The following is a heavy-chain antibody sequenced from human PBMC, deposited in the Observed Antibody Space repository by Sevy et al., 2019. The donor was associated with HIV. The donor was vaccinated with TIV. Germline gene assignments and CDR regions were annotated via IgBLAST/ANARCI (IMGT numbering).Heavy chain of an antibody. CDR1: GDSVSSNSAA. D-gene: IGHD3-10*01. CDR3: ARDQALLLWFGELLLGFDP. V-gene: IGHV6-1*01. Sequence: KQSQTLSLTCAISGDSVSSNSAAWNWIRQSPSRGLEWLGRTYYRSKWYNDFAVSVKSRITINPDTSTNQFALQLNAVPPEDTAVYYCARDQALLLWFGELLLGFDPWGQGTLVTVSS. CDR2: TYYRSKWYN. J-gene: IGHJ5*02.